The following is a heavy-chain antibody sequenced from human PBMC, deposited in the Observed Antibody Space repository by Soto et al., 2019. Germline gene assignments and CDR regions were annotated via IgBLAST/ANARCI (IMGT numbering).Heavy chain of an antibody. Sequence: QVQLVQSGAEVKKPGASVKVSCKASGYTFTSYGISWVRQAPGQGLEWMGWISAYNGNTNYAQKLKGRGSMTTYTSTSTAYMERRSLRTDATAVCFCARADTTSLSWRQGTLVTVSS. CDR2: ISAYNGNT. CDR1: GYTFTSYG. D-gene: IGHD2-2*01. V-gene: IGHV1-18*01. CDR3: ARADTTSLS. J-gene: IGHJ4*02.